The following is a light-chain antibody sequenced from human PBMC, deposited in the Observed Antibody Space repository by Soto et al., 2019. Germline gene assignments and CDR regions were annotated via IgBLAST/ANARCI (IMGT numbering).Light chain of an antibody. CDR3: TSYTSISTYV. CDR2: EVS. V-gene: IGLV2-14*01. J-gene: IGLJ1*01. Sequence: QSALTQPASLSDSPGQSITISCAGTISDVGGYNHVSWYQQHADKAPKLLIHEVSNRPSGVSNRFSGSKSGNTASLTISGLQAEDEADYYCTSYTSISTYVFGNGTKVT. CDR1: ISDVGGYNH.